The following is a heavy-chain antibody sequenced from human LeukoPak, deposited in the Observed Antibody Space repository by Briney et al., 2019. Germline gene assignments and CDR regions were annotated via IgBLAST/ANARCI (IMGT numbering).Heavy chain of an antibody. CDR1: GGSISSDNW. Sequence: SETLSLTCAVSGGSISSDNWWTWVRQPPGKGLEWIGEIYHTGNTNYNPSLKSRVTMSVDKSKNHFSLNLRSVTAADTAIYYCASHVTVLGTRGFDYWGQGILVTVSS. D-gene: IGHD6-19*01. J-gene: IGHJ4*02. CDR3: ASHVTVLGTRGFDY. V-gene: IGHV4-4*02. CDR2: IYHTGNT.